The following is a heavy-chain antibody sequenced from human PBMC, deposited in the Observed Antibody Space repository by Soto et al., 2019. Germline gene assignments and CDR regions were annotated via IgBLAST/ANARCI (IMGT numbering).Heavy chain of an antibody. Sequence: ELQLVESGGGLVQPGGSLRLSCAASGFTFSSYWMSWVRQAPGKGLEWVANIKQDGSEKYYVDSVKGRFTISRDNAKNSLYLQMNSLRAEDTAVYYCASDSHDLGDAFDIWGQGTMVTVSS. V-gene: IGHV3-7*03. D-gene: IGHD3-3*01. CDR3: ASDSHDLGDAFDI. CDR1: GFTFSSYW. J-gene: IGHJ3*02. CDR2: IKQDGSEK.